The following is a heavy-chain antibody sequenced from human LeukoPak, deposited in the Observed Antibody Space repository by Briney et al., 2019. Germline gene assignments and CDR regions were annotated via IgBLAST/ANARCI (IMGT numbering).Heavy chain of an antibody. Sequence: GGSLRLSCAAYGFTFSNTWMYWVRHGPGKGLVWVSRIYNDETSATYADSVKGRFTISRDNAKNTLYLQMDSLRVDDTAVYYCARGAPIDYWGQGTLVTVSS. V-gene: IGHV3-74*01. CDR2: IYNDETSA. CDR3: ARGAPIDY. J-gene: IGHJ4*02. CDR1: GFTFSNTW.